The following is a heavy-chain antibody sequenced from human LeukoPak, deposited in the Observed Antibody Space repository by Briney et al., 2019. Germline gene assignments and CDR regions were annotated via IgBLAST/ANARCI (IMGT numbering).Heavy chain of an antibody. CDR2: IWYDGSNK. CDR1: GFTFSSYG. J-gene: IGHJ4*02. V-gene: IGHV3-33*08. CDR3: ARDLVGGWPADY. D-gene: IGHD6-19*01. Sequence: GRSLRLSCAASGFTFSSYGMHWVRQAPGKGLEWVAVIWYDGSNKYYADSVKGRFTISRDNSKNTLYLQMNSLRAEDTAVYYCARDLVGGWPADYWGQGTLVTVSS.